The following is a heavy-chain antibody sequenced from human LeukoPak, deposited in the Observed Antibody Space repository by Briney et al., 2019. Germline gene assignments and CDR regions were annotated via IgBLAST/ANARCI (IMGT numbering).Heavy chain of an antibody. CDR1: GYTFTSYD. CDR2: MNPNSGNT. J-gene: IGHJ6*02. D-gene: IGHD1-14*01. CDR3: ARVFRTPYYYYYGMDV. V-gene: IGHV1-8*01. Sequence: ASVNVSCKASGYTFTSYDINWVRQATGQGLEWMGWMNPNSGNTGYAQKFQGRVTMTRNTSISTAYMELSSLRSEDTAVYYCARVFRTPYYYYYGMDVWGQGTTVTVSS.